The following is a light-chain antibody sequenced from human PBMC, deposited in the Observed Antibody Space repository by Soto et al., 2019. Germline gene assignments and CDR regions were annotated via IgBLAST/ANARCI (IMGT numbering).Light chain of an antibody. CDR2: LNSDGSH. CDR1: SGHSSYA. Sequence: QLVLTQSPSAFASLEASVKLTCTMSSGHSSYAIAWHQQQPEKGPRYLMKLNSDGSHRKGDGIPDRFSGSSSGAEHYLTISRLQSEDEADYYCQTWGTGIGVFGGGTKLTVL. J-gene: IGLJ2*01. V-gene: IGLV4-69*01. CDR3: QTWGTGIGV.